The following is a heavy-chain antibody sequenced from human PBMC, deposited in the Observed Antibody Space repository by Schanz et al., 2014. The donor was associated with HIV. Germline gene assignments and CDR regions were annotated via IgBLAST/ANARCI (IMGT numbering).Heavy chain of an antibody. CDR3: ARDAASHSHGSTIDL. D-gene: IGHD5-18*01. CDR2: ISSSRSLI. Sequence: VQLVESGGGLVKPGGSLRLSCAASGFTFSSYTMHWVRQAPGKGLEWVASISSSRSLISYGDSMKGRFTISRDNAQNSLYLQMNSLSADDTAVYYWARDAASHSHGSTIDLWGQGTTVTVSS. J-gene: IGHJ6*02. V-gene: IGHV3-21*01. CDR1: GFTFSSYT.